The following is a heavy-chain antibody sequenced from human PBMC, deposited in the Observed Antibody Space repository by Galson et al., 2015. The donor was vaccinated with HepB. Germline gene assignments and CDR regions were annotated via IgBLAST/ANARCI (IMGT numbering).Heavy chain of an antibody. V-gene: IGHV3-7*01. CDR2: IKQDGSEG. Sequence: SLRLSCAASGFTFSRFYMGWVRQAPGKGLEWVANIKQDGSEGNYVDSVKGQFTISRDNAKNSLFLQMDSLRAEDTALYYCARDPLGADIFDMWGQGTMVTVSA. CDR3: ARDPLGADIFDM. J-gene: IGHJ3*02. D-gene: IGHD1-26*01. CDR1: GFTFSRFY.